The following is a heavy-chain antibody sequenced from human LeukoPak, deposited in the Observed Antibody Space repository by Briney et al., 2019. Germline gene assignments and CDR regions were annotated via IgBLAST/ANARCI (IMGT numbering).Heavy chain of an antibody. D-gene: IGHD3-3*01. J-gene: IGHJ6*02. CDR3: AKEARFLELGMDV. CDR2: IWYDGSNK. CDR1: GFTFSSYG. V-gene: IGHV3-33*06. Sequence: GGSLRLSCAASGFTFSSYGMHWVRQAPGKGLEWVAVIWYDGSNKYYADSVKGRFTISRDNSKNTLYLQMNSLRAEDTAVYYCAKEARFLELGMDVWGQGTTVTVSS.